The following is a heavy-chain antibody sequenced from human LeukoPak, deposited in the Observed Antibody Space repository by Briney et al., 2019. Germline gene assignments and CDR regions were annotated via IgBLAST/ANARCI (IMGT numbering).Heavy chain of an antibody. CDR3: ASGVSGYYYIDY. V-gene: IGHV3-30-3*01. Sequence: GRSLRLSCAASGFTFSSYAMHWVRQAPGKGLEWVAVISYDGSNKYYADSVKGRFTISRDNSKNTLYLQMNSLRAEDTAAYYCASGVSGYYYIDYWGQGTLVTVSS. J-gene: IGHJ4*02. CDR1: GFTFSSYA. D-gene: IGHD3-22*01. CDR2: ISYDGSNK.